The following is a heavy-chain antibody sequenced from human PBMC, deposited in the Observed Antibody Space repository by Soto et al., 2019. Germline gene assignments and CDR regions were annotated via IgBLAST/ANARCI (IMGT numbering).Heavy chain of an antibody. J-gene: IGHJ4*02. D-gene: IGHD5-12*01. V-gene: IGHV3-23*01. CDR1: GFTISTYS. CDR2: ISVTGDTT. Sequence: EVQLLESGGGLVQPGGSLRLSCAASGFTISTYSFTWVRQTPAKGLEWVSGISVTGDTTFYADSVKGRFTISRYISKKTVYLQMHSHRDEDTAVYFCAKWSGYGDLCGQGTLVTVSS. CDR3: AKWSGYGDL.